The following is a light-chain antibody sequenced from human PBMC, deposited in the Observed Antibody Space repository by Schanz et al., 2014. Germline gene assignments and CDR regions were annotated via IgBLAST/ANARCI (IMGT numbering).Light chain of an antibody. CDR2: GAS. V-gene: IGKV3-20*01. Sequence: EIVMTQSPVTLSVSPGERATLSCRASQSVSSSLAWYQQKPGQAPRLLIYGASNRATGIPDRFGGSGSGTDFTLTISRLEPEDFAVYYCLQYGSSPRTFGQGTKVEI. CDR1: QSVSSS. J-gene: IGKJ1*01. CDR3: LQYGSSPRT.